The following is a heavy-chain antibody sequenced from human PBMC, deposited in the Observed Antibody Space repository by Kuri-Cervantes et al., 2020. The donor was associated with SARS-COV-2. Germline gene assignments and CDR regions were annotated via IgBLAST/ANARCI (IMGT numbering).Heavy chain of an antibody. Sequence: LSLTCAASGFTLDDYGMYWVRQAPRKGLEWVSCITWDGGSTFYADSVKGRFTMSRDSSKNSLYLQMNSLRVEDTALYYCAKVFGVGSNIKYFDHWGQGTVVTVSS. CDR1: GFTLDDYG. V-gene: IGHV3-43D*03. CDR3: AKVFGVGSNIKYFDH. J-gene: IGHJ4*02. D-gene: IGHD3-10*02. CDR2: ITWDGGST.